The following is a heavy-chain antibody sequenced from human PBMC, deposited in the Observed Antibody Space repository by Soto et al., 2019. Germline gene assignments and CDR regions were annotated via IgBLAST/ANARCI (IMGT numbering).Heavy chain of an antibody. Sequence: EVQLVESGGGLVQPGGSLRLSCAASGFTFSSYWMHWFRQAPGKGLVWVSRINSDGSTTNYADSVNGRFTISRDNAKNTLYLLMNSLRAEDTAVYYCAKDLGRNNWGGWGQGTLVTVSS. D-gene: IGHD1-1*01. CDR3: AKDLGRNNWGG. V-gene: IGHV3-74*01. J-gene: IGHJ4*02. CDR1: GFTFSSYW. CDR2: INSDGSTT.